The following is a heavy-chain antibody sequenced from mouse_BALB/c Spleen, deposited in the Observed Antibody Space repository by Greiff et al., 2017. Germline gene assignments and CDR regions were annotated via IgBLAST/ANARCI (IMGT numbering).Heavy chain of an antibody. V-gene: IGHV2-4-1*01. Sequence: VMLVESGPGLVQPSQSLSITCTVSGFSLTSYGVHWVRQSPGKGLEWLGVIWSGGSTDYNAAFISRLSISKDNSKSQVFFKMNSLQADDTAIYYCARNHDGYYSTFAYWGQGTLVTVSA. CDR3: ARNHDGYYSTFAY. CDR1: GFSLTSYG. CDR2: IWSGGST. D-gene: IGHD2-3*01. J-gene: IGHJ3*01.